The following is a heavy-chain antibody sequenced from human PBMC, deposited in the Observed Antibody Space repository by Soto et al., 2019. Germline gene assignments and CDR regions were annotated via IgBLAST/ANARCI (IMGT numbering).Heavy chain of an antibody. Sequence: NLSLGCTVSGDSLSSTTYSCGWIRQPTGKGLEYIGTIYYSGKTYYNWPLESRVTMSLDTSKNQFSLRLTSVTAADTALYYCARHRPQEDSSKKGFDHXGQGTLVP. D-gene: IGHD6-6*01. V-gene: IGHV4-39*01. CDR2: IYYSGKT. CDR3: ARHRPQEDSSKKGFDH. CDR1: GDSLSSTTYS. J-gene: IGHJ4*02.